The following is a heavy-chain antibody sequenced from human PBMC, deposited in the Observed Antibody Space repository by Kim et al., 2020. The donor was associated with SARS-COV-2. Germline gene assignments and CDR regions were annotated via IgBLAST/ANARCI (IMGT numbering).Heavy chain of an antibody. Sequence: STYSHPSLKSRVTISVDTSKNQFSLKLSSVTAADTAVYYCARLGSSSFGYWGQGTLVTVSS. J-gene: IGHJ4*02. CDR3: ARLGSSSFGY. D-gene: IGHD6-6*01. CDR2: ST. V-gene: IGHV4-39*01.